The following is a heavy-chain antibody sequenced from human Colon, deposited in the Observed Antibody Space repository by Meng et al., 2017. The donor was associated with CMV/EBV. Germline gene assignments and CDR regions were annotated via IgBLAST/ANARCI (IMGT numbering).Heavy chain of an antibody. CDR3: ARHDEYYDFLSGWRAMDV. CDR2: IIPILGTV. Sequence: SVKVSCKVSGGTYNIYAISWVRLAPGQGLEWMGGIIPILGTVHYEQRFQGRLTMTADKSTATAFMELSRLRSEDTAVYYCARHDEYYDFLSGWRAMDVWGQGTTVTVSS. J-gene: IGHJ6*01. CDR1: GGTYNIYA. D-gene: IGHD3-3*01. V-gene: IGHV1-69*10.